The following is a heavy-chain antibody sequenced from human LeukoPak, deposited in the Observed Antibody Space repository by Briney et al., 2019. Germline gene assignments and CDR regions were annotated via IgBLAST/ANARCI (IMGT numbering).Heavy chain of an antibody. V-gene: IGHV3-11*04. CDR1: GFTVSSNS. Sequence: GGSLRLSCTVSGFTVSSNSMSWVRQAPGKGMEWVSYISSSGSTIYYADSVKGRFTISRDNAKNSLYLQMNSLRAEDTAVYYCARDWDWVTPFFDYWGQGTLVTVSS. CDR2: ISSSGSTI. J-gene: IGHJ4*02. D-gene: IGHD4-23*01. CDR3: ARDWDWVTPFFDY.